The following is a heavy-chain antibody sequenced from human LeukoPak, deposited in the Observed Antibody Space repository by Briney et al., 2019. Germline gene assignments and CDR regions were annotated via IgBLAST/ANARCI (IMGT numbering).Heavy chain of an antibody. D-gene: IGHD3-16*01. V-gene: IGHV3-48*03. CDR1: GFTFSIYE. Sequence: GGSLRLTCAVSGFTFSIYEMNWVRQAPGKGLEWVSFISGSGSTIHFADSVKGRFTISRDNAKNSLYLQMNSLRGEDTAVYYCARGRLFDPWGQGTLVTVSS. CDR2: ISGSGSTI. CDR3: ARGRLFDP. J-gene: IGHJ5*02.